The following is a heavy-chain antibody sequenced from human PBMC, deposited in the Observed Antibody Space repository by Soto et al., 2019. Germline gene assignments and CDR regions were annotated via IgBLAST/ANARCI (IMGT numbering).Heavy chain of an antibody. CDR1: SGSISSPDYY. CDR2: IYYTGNT. D-gene: IGHD1-26*01. Sequence: QMRLQESGPGLVKPSQTLSLTCTVSSGSISSPDYYWSWIRQPPGKGLEWIGYIYYTGNTYYNPSLKSRVIMSVDTSTNQFSLKVTSVTAADTAVYYCASGGSSNWFDPWGQGTLVTVSS. CDR3: ASGGSSNWFDP. J-gene: IGHJ5*02. V-gene: IGHV4-30-4*01.